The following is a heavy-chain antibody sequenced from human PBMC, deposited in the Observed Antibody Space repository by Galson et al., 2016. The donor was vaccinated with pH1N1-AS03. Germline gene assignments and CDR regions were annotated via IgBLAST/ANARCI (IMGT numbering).Heavy chain of an antibody. D-gene: IGHD3-22*01. Sequence: SLRLSCAASGFTFSDYYMSWIRQAPGQGLEWISFISITSTYTNYADSVKGRFTISRDNAKNSLLLQMNSLRVEDTAVYYCARSGDYYDSSGYYWGQQYYFDYWGRGTLVTVSS. CDR1: GFTFSDYY. J-gene: IGHJ4*02. CDR2: ISITSTYT. V-gene: IGHV3-11*06. CDR3: ARSGDYYDSSGYYWGQQYYFDY.